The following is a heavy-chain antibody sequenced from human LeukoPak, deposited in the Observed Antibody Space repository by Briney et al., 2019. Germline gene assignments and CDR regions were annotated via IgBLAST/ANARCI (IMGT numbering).Heavy chain of an antibody. CDR3: ARDLDYGGRGLDS. Sequence: GGSLRLSCAASGFTFSTSSFNWVRQAPGKGLEWISYISTSSTINYADSVRGRFTISRDNAKSSLSLQMNSLRAEDTAVYYCARDLDYGGRGLDSWGQGTLVIVSS. D-gene: IGHD4-23*01. V-gene: IGHV3-48*04. CDR1: GFTFSTSS. CDR2: ISTSSTI. J-gene: IGHJ4*02.